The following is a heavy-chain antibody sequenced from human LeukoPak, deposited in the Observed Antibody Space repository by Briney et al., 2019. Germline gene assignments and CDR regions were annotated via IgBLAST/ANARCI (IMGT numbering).Heavy chain of an antibody. Sequence: SETLSLTCAVSGGSISSYYWSWIRQPPGKGLEWIGYIYYSGSTNYNPSLKSRVTISVDTSKNQFSLKLSSVTAADTAVYYCAREVSSSWYGNWFDPWGQGTLVTVSS. CDR3: AREVSSSWYGNWFDP. D-gene: IGHD6-13*01. CDR1: GGSISSYY. J-gene: IGHJ5*02. V-gene: IGHV4-59*01. CDR2: IYYSGST.